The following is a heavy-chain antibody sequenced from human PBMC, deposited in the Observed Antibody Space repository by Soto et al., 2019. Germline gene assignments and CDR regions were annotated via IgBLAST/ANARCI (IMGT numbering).Heavy chain of an antibody. CDR1: GFTFSSYA. Sequence: GGSLRLSCAASGFTFSSYAMHWVRQAPGKGLEWVAVISYGGSNKYYAESVKGRFTISRDNSKNTLYLQMNSLRAEDTAVYYCARANRGYCSGGSCYGPYYYYYGMDVWGQGTTVTVSS. CDR2: ISYGGSNK. D-gene: IGHD2-15*01. V-gene: IGHV3-30-3*01. CDR3: ARANRGYCSGGSCYGPYYYYYGMDV. J-gene: IGHJ6*02.